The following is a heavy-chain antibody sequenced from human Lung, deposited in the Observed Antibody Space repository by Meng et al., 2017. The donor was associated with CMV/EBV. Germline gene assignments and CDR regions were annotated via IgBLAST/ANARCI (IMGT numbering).Heavy chain of an antibody. CDR1: GFTFSSYS. CDR2: ISSRSSYI. V-gene: IGHV3-21*01. J-gene: IGHJ6*02. CDR3: AREFCSSSSCYPPDV. D-gene: IGHD2-2*01. Sequence: GGSLRLXXAASGFTFSSYSINWVRQAPGKGLEWVSSISSRSSYIYYADSVKGRFTISRDNAKNSLYLQMNSLRAEDTAVYYCAREFCSSSSCYPPDVWGQGTTVTVSS.